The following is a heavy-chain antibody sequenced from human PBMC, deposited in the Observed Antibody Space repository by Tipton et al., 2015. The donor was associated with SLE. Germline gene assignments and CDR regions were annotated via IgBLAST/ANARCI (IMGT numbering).Heavy chain of an antibody. J-gene: IGHJ4*02. CDR1: GFTFSTYA. CDR2: IIGSGEST. Sequence: SLRLSCAASGFTFSTYAMHWVRQAPGKGLEWVSAIIGSGESTYYADSVEGRFTIDRDNSKNTLYLQMNSLRAEDTAVYYCAKDLGGHGYGGHDYDFWGQGTLVTVSS. D-gene: IGHD4-23*01. V-gene: IGHV3-23*01. CDR3: AKDLGGHGYGGHDYDF.